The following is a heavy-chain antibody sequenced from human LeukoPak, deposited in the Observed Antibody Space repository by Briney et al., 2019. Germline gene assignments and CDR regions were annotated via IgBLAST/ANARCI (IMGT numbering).Heavy chain of an antibody. V-gene: IGHV3-11*01. CDR1: GFTFSDYY. Sequence: PGGSLRLSCAAPGFTFSDYYMSWIRQAPGKGLEWVSYISSSGSTIYYADSVKGRFTISRDNAKNSLYLQMNSLRAEDTAVYYCARVAARSNWFDPWGQGTLVTVSS. J-gene: IGHJ5*02. D-gene: IGHD6-6*01. CDR2: ISSSGSTI. CDR3: ARVAARSNWFDP.